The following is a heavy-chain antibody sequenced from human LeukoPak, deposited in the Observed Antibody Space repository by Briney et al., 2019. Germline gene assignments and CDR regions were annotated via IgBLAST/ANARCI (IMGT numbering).Heavy chain of an antibody. Sequence: GASVKVSCKASGGTFSSYAINWVRQAPGQGLEWMGGIIPIFGTPNYAQKFQGRVTITADESTGTAYMELSSLRSEDTAVYYCASPDPTQMATIHDAFDIWGQGTMVTVSS. J-gene: IGHJ3*02. CDR2: IIPIFGTP. D-gene: IGHD5-24*01. CDR3: ASPDPTQMATIHDAFDI. V-gene: IGHV1-69*13. CDR1: GGTFSSYA.